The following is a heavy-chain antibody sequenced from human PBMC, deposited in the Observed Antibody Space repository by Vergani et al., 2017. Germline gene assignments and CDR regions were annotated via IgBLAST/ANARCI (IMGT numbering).Heavy chain of an antibody. D-gene: IGHD2-2*01. J-gene: IGHJ5*02. V-gene: IGHV3-23*04. CDR1: GFTFSSYG. CDR3: AKDEGPGQYQLLWDWFDP. Sequence: VQLVESGGGVVQPGRSLRLSCAASGFTFSSYGMHWVRQAPGKGLEWVSAISGSGGSTYYADSVKGRFTISRDNSKNTLYLQMNSLRAEDTAVYYCAKDEGPGQYQLLWDWFDPWGQGTLVTVSS. CDR2: ISGSGGST.